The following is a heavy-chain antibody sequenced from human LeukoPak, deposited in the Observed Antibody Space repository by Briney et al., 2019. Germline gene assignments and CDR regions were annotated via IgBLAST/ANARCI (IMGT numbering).Heavy chain of an antibody. CDR3: AKDSAVARGQYYFDY. CDR1: GFTFSSYG. D-gene: IGHD6-19*01. Sequence: GGSLRLSCAASGFTFSSYGMHWVRQAPGKGLEWVAVIWYGGSNKYYADSVKGRFTISRDNSKNTLYLQMNSLRAEDTAVYYCAKDSAVARGQYYFDYWGQGTLVTVSS. CDR2: IWYGGSNK. V-gene: IGHV3-33*06. J-gene: IGHJ4*02.